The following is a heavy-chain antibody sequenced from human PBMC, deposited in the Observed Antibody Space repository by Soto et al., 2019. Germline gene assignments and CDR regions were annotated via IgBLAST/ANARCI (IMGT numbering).Heavy chain of an antibody. J-gene: IGHJ4*02. Sequence: PGGSLRLSCAASGFSFSSDSMAWVRQAPGKGLEWVSSISSSGISMYYADSVKGRFTISRDNSKNTLSLHMSSLSTEDTALYYSAKDHTPRLFGGNSNDYWGQGTPVTVSS. V-gene: IGHV3-21*04. CDR1: GFSFSSDS. CDR2: ISSSGISM. D-gene: IGHD2-21*02. CDR3: AKDHTPRLFGGNSNDY.